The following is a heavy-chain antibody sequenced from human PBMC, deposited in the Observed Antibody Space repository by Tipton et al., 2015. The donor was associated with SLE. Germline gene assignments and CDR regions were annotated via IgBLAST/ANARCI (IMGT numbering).Heavy chain of an antibody. Sequence: AVSGFTFSNYVMHWVRQAPGKGLEWVAVISYDGSNKYWADSVKGRVTISRDNSKNTLYLQMSSLRTEDTAVYYCARDRSVGATKFDYWGQGTLVTVSS. J-gene: IGHJ4*02. D-gene: IGHD1-26*01. CDR3: ARDRSVGATKFDY. CDR1: GFTFSNYV. CDR2: ISYDGSNK. V-gene: IGHV3-30-3*01.